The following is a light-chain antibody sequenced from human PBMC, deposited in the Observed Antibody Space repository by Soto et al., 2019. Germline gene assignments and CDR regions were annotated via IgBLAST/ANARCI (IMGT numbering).Light chain of an antibody. CDR3: QQYNNLPLT. CDR2: GAS. Sequence: EIVMTQSPATLSVSQGERATLSCRADQGVSSILAWYQQKPSQAPRLLIYGASTRATGIPARFSGSESGTEFTLTISSLLSEDFAVYYCQQYNNLPLTFGGGTKV. CDR1: QGVSSI. V-gene: IGKV3-15*01. J-gene: IGKJ4*01.